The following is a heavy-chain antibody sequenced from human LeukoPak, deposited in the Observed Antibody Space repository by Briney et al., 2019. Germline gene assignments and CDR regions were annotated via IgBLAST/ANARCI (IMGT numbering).Heavy chain of an antibody. D-gene: IGHD3-10*01. J-gene: IGHJ4*02. V-gene: IGHV1-69*05. CDR2: IIPIFGTA. Sequence: SVKVSCKASGGTFSSYAISWVRQAPGQGLEWMGRIIPIFGTANYAQKFQGRVTITTDESTSTAYMELSSLRSEDTAVHYCASYYYGSGSYYNHETFDYWGQGTLVTVSS. CDR1: GGTFSSYA. CDR3: ASYYYGSGSYYNHETFDY.